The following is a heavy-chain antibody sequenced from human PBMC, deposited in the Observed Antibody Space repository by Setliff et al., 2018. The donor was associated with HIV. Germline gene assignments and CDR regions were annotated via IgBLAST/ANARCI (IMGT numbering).Heavy chain of an antibody. CDR2: ISGYSGHT. V-gene: IGHV1-18*01. CDR3: ARVDHFCSDSTCYGVGIDY. Sequence: GASVKVSCKASGYTFSDYDVAWVRQAPGQGLEWMGWISGYSGHTSYAQKFQGRVTLTTDTSTSTAYMELKSLISDDTAVYYCARVDHFCSDSTCYGVGIDYWGQGTLVTVSS. J-gene: IGHJ4*02. CDR1: GYTFSDYD. D-gene: IGHD2-2*01.